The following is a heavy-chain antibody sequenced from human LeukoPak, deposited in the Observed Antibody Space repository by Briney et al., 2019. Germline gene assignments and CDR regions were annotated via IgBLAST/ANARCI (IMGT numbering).Heavy chain of an antibody. D-gene: IGHD3-16*01. CDR1: GFTLSTYW. J-gene: IGHJ4*02. CDR3: ARGNPFGGY. Sequence: GGSLRLSCAASGFTLSTYWMHWFRQAPGKGLEWVANIKQDGSEKYYAASVKGRFTISRDNAKNSLYLQMNSLRVEDTAVYYCARGNPFGGYWGQRTLVTVSS. CDR2: IKQDGSEK. V-gene: IGHV3-7*03.